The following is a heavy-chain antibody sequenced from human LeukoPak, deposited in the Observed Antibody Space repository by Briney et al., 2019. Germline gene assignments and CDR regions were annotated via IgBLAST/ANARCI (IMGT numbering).Heavy chain of an antibody. Sequence: SETLSLTCTVSGGSISSYYWSWIRQPPGKGLEWIGYIYYSGSTNYNPSLKSRVTISVDTSKNQISLKLSPVTAADTAVYYCAKNTWELLQWGQGTLVTVSS. D-gene: IGHD1-26*01. CDR2: IYYSGST. J-gene: IGHJ4*02. CDR3: AKNTWELLQ. CDR1: GGSISSYY. V-gene: IGHV4-59*01.